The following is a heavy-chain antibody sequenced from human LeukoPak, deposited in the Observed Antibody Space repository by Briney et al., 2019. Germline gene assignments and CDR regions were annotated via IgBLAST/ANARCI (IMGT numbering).Heavy chain of an antibody. CDR1: GFTFSSYL. CDR2: IKPDGSDK. V-gene: IGHV3-7*01. Sequence: GGSLRLSCVGSGFTFSSYLVNWVRQSPGKGLEWVANIKPDGSDKYYVDSARGRFTVSRDNAKNSAFLQMNSLRAEDTAIYYCATISAQTFDIWGQGTLVSVSS. D-gene: IGHD5-24*01. J-gene: IGHJ3*02. CDR3: ATISAQTFDI.